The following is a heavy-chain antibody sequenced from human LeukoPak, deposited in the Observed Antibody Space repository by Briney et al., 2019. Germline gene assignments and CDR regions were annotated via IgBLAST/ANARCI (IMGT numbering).Heavy chain of an antibody. Sequence: GSLRLSCLASGFTFSDFAMNWVRQAPGKGLEWVSHVGGGCANTYYADSVKGRFTISRDDSKSTLYLHLTSLRADDTAVYFCAKDMVQRNAVSDPFDIRGQGTMVTVSS. D-gene: IGHD3-10*01. J-gene: IGHJ3*02. CDR1: GFTFSDFA. CDR3: AKDMVQRNAVSDPFDI. V-gene: IGHV3-23*01. CDR2: VGGGCANT.